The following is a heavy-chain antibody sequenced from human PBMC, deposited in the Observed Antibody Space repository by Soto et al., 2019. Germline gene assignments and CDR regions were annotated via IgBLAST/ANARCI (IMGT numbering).Heavy chain of an antibody. Sequence: PSETLSLTCTVSGGSISSDDYYWSWIRQPPGKGLEWTGHRYYSESTYYNPSLKSRVSISLDTSKNQFSLKLSFVTAADTAMYYCARTKCSGGSCYSWSLEYWGQGTRVSVSA. V-gene: IGHV4-30-4*01. J-gene: IGHJ4*02. CDR1: GGSISSDDYY. CDR2: RYYSEST. D-gene: IGHD2-15*01. CDR3: ARTKCSGGSCYSWSLEY.